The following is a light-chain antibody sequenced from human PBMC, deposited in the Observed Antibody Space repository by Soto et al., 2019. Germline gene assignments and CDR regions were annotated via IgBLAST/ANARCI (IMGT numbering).Light chain of an antibody. CDR3: QQRSRWPWT. CDR2: GAS. Sequence: EIVMTQSPANLSVSPGERANLXCRASQSVSSNLAWYQQTPGQALRLLISGASTRANGSPARCSGSGSVTEFTRTISSLQSEDFEVYYCQQRSRWPWTFGQGTKV. V-gene: IGKV3-15*01. CDR1: QSVSSN. J-gene: IGKJ1*01.